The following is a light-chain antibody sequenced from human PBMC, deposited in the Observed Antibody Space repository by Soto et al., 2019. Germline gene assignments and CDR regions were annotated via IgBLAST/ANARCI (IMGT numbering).Light chain of an antibody. Sequence: EIVMTQSPVTLSVSPGERVTLSCRASQSVSSNLAWYQQKPGQAPSLLIYGAFTRATGIPARFSGTGSGTEFTLTISSLQSEDFALYYCQQRSNWPQDVGQGTRLEI. V-gene: IGKV3-15*01. CDR1: QSVSSN. J-gene: IGKJ5*01. CDR3: QQRSNWPQD. CDR2: GAF.